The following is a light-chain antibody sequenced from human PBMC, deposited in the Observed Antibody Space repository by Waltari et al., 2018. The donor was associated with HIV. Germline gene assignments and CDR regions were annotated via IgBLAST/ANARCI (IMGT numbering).Light chain of an antibody. CDR3: AAWDENLSGRVV. V-gene: IGLV1-47*01. Sequence: QSVLTQPPSASGTPGQRVTIPCSGSSYNLGTNYLYWYQQLPGTAPKLLIDRNNQRPSGVPDRFSGSKSGTSVFLAISGLRSEDEADYYCAAWDENLSGRVVFGGGTKLTVL. CDR2: RNN. CDR1: SYNLGTNY. J-gene: IGLJ2*01.